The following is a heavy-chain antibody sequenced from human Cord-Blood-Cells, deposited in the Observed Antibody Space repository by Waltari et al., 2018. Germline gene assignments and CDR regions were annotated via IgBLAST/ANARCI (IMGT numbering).Heavy chain of an antibody. V-gene: IGHV4-39*07. J-gene: IGHJ4*02. CDR3: ATYSSGWYFDY. Sequence: QLQLQESGPGLVKPSETLSLTCTVSGGSISSSSYYWGWIRQPPGKGLEWFGSIYEMGGTCSNPSLRGRVTISVGTSKNQVSLKLSSVTAADTAVYYCATYSSGWYFDYWGQGTLVTVSS. D-gene: IGHD6-19*01. CDR2: IYEMGGT. CDR1: GGSISSSSYY.